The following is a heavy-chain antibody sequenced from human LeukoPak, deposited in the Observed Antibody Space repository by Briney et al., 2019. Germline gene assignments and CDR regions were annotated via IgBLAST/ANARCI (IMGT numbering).Heavy chain of an antibody. Sequence: GESLKISCKGSGYSFTRNWNGWVRQMPGKGLEWMEIIYPGDSATTYRPSFQGQVTISADKSISTAYLQWSSLKASDTAMYYCAIHVDFYDSGGYNHFDYWGQGTLVTVSS. D-gene: IGHD3-22*01. CDR1: GYSFTRNW. CDR3: AIHVDFYDSGGYNHFDY. V-gene: IGHV5-51*01. CDR2: IYPGDSAT. J-gene: IGHJ4*02.